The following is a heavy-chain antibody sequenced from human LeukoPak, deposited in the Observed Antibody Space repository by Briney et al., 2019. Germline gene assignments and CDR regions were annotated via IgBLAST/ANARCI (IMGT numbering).Heavy chain of an antibody. V-gene: IGHV1-3*01. J-gene: IGHJ4*02. D-gene: IGHD6-19*01. CDR1: GYTFTSYA. CDR3: VRDGLVPGQWLVPFDY. CDR2: INAGNGNT. Sequence: GATLKVSCTASGYTFTSYAMHWVRQAPGQRLEWMGWINAGNGNTKYSQKFQGRVTITRDTSASTAYMELSSLRSEDTAVYYCVRDGLVPGQWLVPFDYWGQGTLVTVSS.